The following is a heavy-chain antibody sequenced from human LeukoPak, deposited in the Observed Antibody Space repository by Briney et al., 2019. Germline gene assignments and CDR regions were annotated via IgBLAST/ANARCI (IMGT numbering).Heavy chain of an antibody. V-gene: IGHV3-30-3*01. Sequence: GRSLRLSCAASGFTFSSYAMHWVRQAPGKGLEWVAVISYDGSNKYYADSVKGRFTISRDNSKNTLYLQMNSLRAEDTAVYYCARGSGGIAARRWRLFDYWGQGTLVTVSS. CDR1: GFTFSSYA. D-gene: IGHD6-6*01. CDR2: ISYDGSNK. J-gene: IGHJ4*02. CDR3: ARGSGGIAARRWRLFDY.